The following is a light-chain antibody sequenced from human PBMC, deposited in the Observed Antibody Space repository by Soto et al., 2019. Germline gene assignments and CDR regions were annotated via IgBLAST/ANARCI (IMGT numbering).Light chain of an antibody. CDR2: GAS. V-gene: IGKV3-15*01. J-gene: IGKJ1*01. CDR1: QSGSGN. CDR3: QQYNNWPPQT. Sequence: EIVLTQSPATLSVSPGERATLSCRASQSGSGNLAWYQQKPGPAHRLLIYGASTRATGIPARFSSSGSGTEFTLTISSLQSEYFAVYDGQQYNNWPPQTFGQGAKVLIQ.